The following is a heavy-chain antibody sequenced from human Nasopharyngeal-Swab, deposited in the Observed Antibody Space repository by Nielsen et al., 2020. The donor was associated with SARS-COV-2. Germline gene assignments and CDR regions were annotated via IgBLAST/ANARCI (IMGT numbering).Heavy chain of an antibody. Sequence: GGSLRLSCAASGFTFNSYAMSWVRQAPGKGLEWVSIISGSGDTTYYADSVKDRFIISRDNSKNTLYLQTNSLRVEDTAVYYCAKAPYLRGLDVWGQGTTVTVSS. D-gene: IGHD2-21*01. J-gene: IGHJ6*02. V-gene: IGHV3-23*01. CDR3: AKAPYLRGLDV. CDR1: GFTFNSYA. CDR2: ISGSGDTT.